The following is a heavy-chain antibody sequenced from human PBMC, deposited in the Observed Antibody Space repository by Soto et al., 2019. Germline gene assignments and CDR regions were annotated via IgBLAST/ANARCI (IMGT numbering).Heavy chain of an antibody. CDR2: IYYSGST. CDR1: GGSISSSSYY. Sequence: PSETLYLTCTVSGGSISSSSYYWGWIRQPPGKGLEWIGSIYYSGSTYYNPSLKSRVTISVDTSKNQFSLKLSSVTAADTAVYYCARRYLVRGVIITDAFDIWGQGTMVTVSS. D-gene: IGHD3-10*01. J-gene: IGHJ3*02. V-gene: IGHV4-39*01. CDR3: ARRYLVRGVIITDAFDI.